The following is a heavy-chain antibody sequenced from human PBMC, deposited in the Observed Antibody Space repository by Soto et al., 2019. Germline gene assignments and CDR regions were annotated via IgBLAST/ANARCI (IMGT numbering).Heavy chain of an antibody. V-gene: IGHV4-59*01. CDR2: IYYSGST. D-gene: IGHD2-15*01. J-gene: IGHJ4*02. Sequence: SETLCLTCTVSGGSISSYYWSWIRQPPGKGLEWIGYIYYSGSTNYNPSLKSRVTISVDTSKNQFSLKLSSVTAADTAVYYCAREGCSGGSCYYYFDYWGQGTLVTVSS. CDR1: GGSISSYY. CDR3: AREGCSGGSCYYYFDY.